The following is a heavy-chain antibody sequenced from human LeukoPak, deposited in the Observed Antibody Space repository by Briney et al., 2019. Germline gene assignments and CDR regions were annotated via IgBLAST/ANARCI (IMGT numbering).Heavy chain of an antibody. CDR3: AREDFLCNGGNCFTWFQY. V-gene: IGHV4-61*02. Sequence: SVTLSLTCTVSGDSITSGSHYWSWIRQSAGKGLECIGRIFTRGSATYNPSHRSRVSISLDTSKNLFSLNLTSVVAADTAVYFCAREDFLCNGGNCFTWFQYWGQGALVTVSS. CDR1: GDSITSGSHY. CDR2: IFTRGSA. J-gene: IGHJ4*02. D-gene: IGHD2-15*01.